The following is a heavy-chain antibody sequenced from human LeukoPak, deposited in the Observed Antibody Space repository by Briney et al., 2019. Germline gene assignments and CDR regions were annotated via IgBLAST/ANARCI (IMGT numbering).Heavy chain of an antibody. V-gene: IGHV3-7*01. CDR1: GFTLSSYW. Sequence: PGGSLRLSCAASGFTLSSYWMSWVRQAPGKGLEWVANIKYDGSEKDYVDSVKGRFTISRDNAKNSLYLQMNSLRAEDTAVYYCARDIARAGLFFDYWGQGTLSTVSS. CDR2: IKYDGSEK. D-gene: IGHD6-13*01. J-gene: IGHJ4*02. CDR3: ARDIARAGLFFDY.